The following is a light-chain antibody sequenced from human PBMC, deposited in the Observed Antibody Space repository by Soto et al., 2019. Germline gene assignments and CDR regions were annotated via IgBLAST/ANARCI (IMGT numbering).Light chain of an antibody. CDR1: QSVSSN. Sequence: EIVMTQSPATLSASPGERATLSCRASQSVSSNLAWYQQKPGQPPRLLIYRASTRATGIPARFSGSGSGTEFTLTISSLQSEDFAVYYCQHYNNWPPWTFGKGTKVEIK. V-gene: IGKV3-15*01. CDR3: QHYNNWPPWT. CDR2: RAS. J-gene: IGKJ1*01.